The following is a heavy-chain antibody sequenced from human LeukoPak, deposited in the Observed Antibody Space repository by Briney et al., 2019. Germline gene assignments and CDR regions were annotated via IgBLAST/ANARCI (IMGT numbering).Heavy chain of an antibody. V-gene: IGHV4-4*07. CDR2: IYTSGST. CDR1: GGSISSYY. D-gene: IGHD2-21*01. Sequence: SETLSLICTVSGGSISSYYWSWIRQPAGKGLEWIGRIYTSGSTNYNPSLKSRVTLSLDTSKNQFSLKLSSVTAADTAVYYCARGDGALYYYYYGMDVWGQGTTVTVSS. CDR3: ARGDGALYYYYYGMDV. J-gene: IGHJ6*02.